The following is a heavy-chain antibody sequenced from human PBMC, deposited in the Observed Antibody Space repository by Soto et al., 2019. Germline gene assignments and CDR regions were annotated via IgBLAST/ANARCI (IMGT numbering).Heavy chain of an antibody. D-gene: IGHD6-6*01. J-gene: IGHJ6*03. Sequence: EVQLVESGGGLAQPGGSLRLSCAASGFTLSGYAMDWVRQAPGKGLECVSGISGNGVGTYYANSLQGRFTISRDTSKNTVYLQMGSLRPEDMAVYYCARRARPDFYYMDVWGKGTTVTVSS. V-gene: IGHV3-64*01. CDR2: ISGNGVGT. CDR3: ARRARPDFYYMDV. CDR1: GFTLSGYA.